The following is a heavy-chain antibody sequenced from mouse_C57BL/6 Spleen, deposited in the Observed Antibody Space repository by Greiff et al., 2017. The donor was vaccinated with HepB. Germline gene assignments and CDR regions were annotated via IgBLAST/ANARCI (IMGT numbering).Heavy chain of an antibody. J-gene: IGHJ2*01. CDR2: IYPGSGNT. CDR3: AREGVITTVVARYYFDY. V-gene: IGHV1-66*01. D-gene: IGHD1-1*01. Sequence: VQLQQSGPELVKPGASVKISCKASGYSFTSYYIHWVKQRPGQGLEWIGWIYPGSGNTKYNEKFKGKATLTADTSSSTAYMQLSSLTSEDSAVYYCAREGVITTVVARYYFDYWGQGTTLTVYS. CDR1: GYSFTSYY.